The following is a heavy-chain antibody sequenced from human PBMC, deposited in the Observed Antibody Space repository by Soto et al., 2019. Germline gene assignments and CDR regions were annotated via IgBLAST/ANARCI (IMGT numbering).Heavy chain of an antibody. D-gene: IGHD6-19*01. V-gene: IGHV3-21*01. CDR3: ARDSPGYNSAWDEVYDMDV. Sequence: EVQLVESGGGLVRPGGSLRLSCAASGFTFSDYSMNWVRQAPGKGLEWVSFITSSSSYIDSADSVKGRFTISTDNAKNSLYLETSSLRDDDTAVYFCARDSPGYNSAWDEVYDMDVWGKVTTVTVS. J-gene: IGHJ6*03. CDR2: ITSSSSYI. CDR1: GFTFSDYS.